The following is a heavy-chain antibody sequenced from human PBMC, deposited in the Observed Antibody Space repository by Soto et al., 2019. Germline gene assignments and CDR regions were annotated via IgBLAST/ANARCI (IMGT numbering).Heavy chain of an antibody. J-gene: IGHJ4*02. CDR2: IIPIFGTI. D-gene: IGHD3-22*01. CDR3: ARDDYPYYDDSSGYHFDY. V-gene: IGHV1-69*13. CDR1: GYSFTSHY. Sequence: SVKVSCKAIGYSFTSHYMHWVRQAPGQGLEWMGAIIPIFGTINYAQKFQGRVTITADESTSTAYMELSSLRSEDTAVYYCARDDYPYYDDSSGYHFDYWGQGTLVTVSS.